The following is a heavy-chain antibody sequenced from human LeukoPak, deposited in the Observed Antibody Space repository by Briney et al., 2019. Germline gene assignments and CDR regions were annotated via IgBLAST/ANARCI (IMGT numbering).Heavy chain of an antibody. J-gene: IGHJ4*02. CDR3: ARSTGATGGNFDY. D-gene: IGHD1-26*01. CDR2: IYTSGST. CDR1: GGSISSYY. V-gene: IGHV4-4*09. Sequence: SETLSLTCTVSGGSISSYYWSWIRQPPGKGLEWIGYIYTSGSTNYNPSLKSRVTISVDTSKNQFSLKLSSVTAADTAVYYCARSTGATGGNFDYWGQGTLVNVSS.